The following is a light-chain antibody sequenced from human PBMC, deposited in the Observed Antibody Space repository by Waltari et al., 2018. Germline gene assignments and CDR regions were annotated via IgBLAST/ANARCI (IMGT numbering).Light chain of an antibody. Sequence: EIMLTQSPGILSLSPGERATLSCRASQSISRYLAWYQQKPGQAPRLLISDAASRATGLPDRVSGSGSGTDFSLTISRLEPEDSAVYYCQKYGTLPATFGQGTKVEIK. CDR3: QKYGTLPAT. J-gene: IGKJ1*01. CDR1: QSISRY. CDR2: DAA. V-gene: IGKV3-20*01.